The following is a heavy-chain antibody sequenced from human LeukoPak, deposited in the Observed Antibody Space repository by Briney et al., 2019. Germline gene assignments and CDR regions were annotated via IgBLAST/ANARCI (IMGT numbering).Heavy chain of an antibody. V-gene: IGHV3-64D*06. CDR1: GFTFSSYA. CDR3: VKLRSYLIGDAFDI. CDR2: ISSNGGST. D-gene: IGHD2/OR15-2a*01. Sequence: GGSLRLSCSASGFTFSSYAMHWVRQAPGKGLEYVSAISSNGGSTYYADSVKGRFTISRDNSKNTPYLQMSSLRAEDTAVYYCVKLRSYLIGDAFDIWGQGTMVTVSS. J-gene: IGHJ3*02.